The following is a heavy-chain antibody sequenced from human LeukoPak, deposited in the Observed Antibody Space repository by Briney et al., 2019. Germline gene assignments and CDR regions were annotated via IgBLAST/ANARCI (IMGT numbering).Heavy chain of an antibody. CDR3: TSSRYKSGPRPRYFQH. CDR1: NISVSDHF. Sequence: GGSLRPSCAASNISVSDHFVTWVRQAPGKGLECVAVLYTGGSTFYADSVQGRFTISRDNSLNTLFLQMDNLRGDDTAVYYCTSSRYKSGPRPRYFQHWGQGTLVTVSS. D-gene: IGHD2-2*02. J-gene: IGHJ1*01. CDR2: LYTGGST. V-gene: IGHV3-53*01.